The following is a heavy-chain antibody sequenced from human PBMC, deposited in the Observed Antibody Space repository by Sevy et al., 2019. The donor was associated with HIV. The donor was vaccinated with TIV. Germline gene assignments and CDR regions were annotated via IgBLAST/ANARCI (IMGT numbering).Heavy chain of an antibody. J-gene: IGHJ6*02. CDR3: ATAQILVIPAAIGYSYYYGMDV. Sequence: ASVKVSCKASGGTFSSYALSWVRQAPGQGLEWMGGIIPIFDTTNYAQKFQGRVTITADESTSTAYIELSSLRSEDTAVFYCATAQILVIPAAIGYSYYYGMDVWGQGTTVTVSS. V-gene: IGHV1-69*13. CDR2: IIPIFDTT. D-gene: IGHD2-2*01. CDR1: GGTFSSYA.